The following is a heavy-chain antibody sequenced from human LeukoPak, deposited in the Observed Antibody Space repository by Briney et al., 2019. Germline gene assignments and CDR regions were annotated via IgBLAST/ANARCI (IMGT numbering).Heavy chain of an antibody. V-gene: IGHV1-2*06. D-gene: IGHD2-2*01. CDR2: INPNSGGT. CDR3: ARAYCSSTSCYRAFDY. Sequence: GASVKVSCKASGYTFTGYYMHWVRQAPGQGLEWMGRINPNSGGTNYAQKFQGRVTMTRDTSISTAYMVLSRLRSDDTAVYYCARAYCSSTSCYRAFDYWGQGTLVTVSS. CDR1: GYTFTGYY. J-gene: IGHJ4*02.